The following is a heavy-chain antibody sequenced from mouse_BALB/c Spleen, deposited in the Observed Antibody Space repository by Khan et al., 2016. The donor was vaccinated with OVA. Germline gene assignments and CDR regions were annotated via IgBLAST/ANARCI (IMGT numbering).Heavy chain of an antibody. D-gene: IGHD2-14*01. CDR1: GYSITSDYA. CDR2: ISYSGST. J-gene: IGHJ3*01. Sequence: EVQLVESGPGLVKPSQSLSLTCTVTGYSITSDYAWNWIRQFPRNKLEWMGYISYSGSTSYNPSLQSRISINRDTSTNQFFLQLNSVTTEDTATYFCARSGYEAWFAYWGQGTLVTVSA. CDR3: ARSGYEAWFAY. V-gene: IGHV3-2*02.